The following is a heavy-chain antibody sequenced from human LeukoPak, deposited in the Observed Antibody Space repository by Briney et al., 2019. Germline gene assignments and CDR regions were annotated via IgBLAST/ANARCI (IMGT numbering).Heavy chain of an antibody. CDR2: MNPNSGNT. CDR1: GYTFTGYY. J-gene: IGHJ4*02. CDR3: AREGIGY. D-gene: IGHD6-13*01. Sequence: ASVKVSCKASGYTFTGYYIHWVRQAPGQGLEWMGWMNPNSGNTGYAQKFQGRVTMTRNTSISTAYMELSSLRSEDTAVYYCAREGIGYWGQGTLVTVSS. V-gene: IGHV1-8*02.